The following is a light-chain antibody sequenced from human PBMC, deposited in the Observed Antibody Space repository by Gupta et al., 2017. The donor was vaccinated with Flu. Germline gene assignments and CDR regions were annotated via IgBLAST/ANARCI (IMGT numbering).Light chain of an antibody. V-gene: IGLV2-23*01. CDR3: CSYAGSSTFYV. CDR1: SSDVGSYNL. CDR2: EGS. J-gene: IGLJ1*01. Sequence: SALTQPASVSGSPGQSLTISCTGTSSDVGSYNLVSWYQQHPGKAPKLMIYEGSKRPSGVANRVSGSKSGNTASLTISGLQAEDEADYYCCSYAGSSTFYVFGTGTKVTVL.